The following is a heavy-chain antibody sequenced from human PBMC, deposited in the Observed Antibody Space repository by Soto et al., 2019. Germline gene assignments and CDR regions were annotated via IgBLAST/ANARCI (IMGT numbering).Heavy chain of an antibody. Sequence: QTGGSLRLSCSASGFIFRSYTIYWVRQAPGKGLEYVSAISNDGGTTYYADSVKGRFTISRDNSKNMLYLQMSSLRVEDTAVYYCEKGGYSYGYSAFDIWGQATMVTVSS. V-gene: IGHV3-64D*06. D-gene: IGHD5-18*01. CDR3: EKGGYSYGYSAFDI. CDR2: ISNDGGTT. CDR1: GFIFRSYT. J-gene: IGHJ3*02.